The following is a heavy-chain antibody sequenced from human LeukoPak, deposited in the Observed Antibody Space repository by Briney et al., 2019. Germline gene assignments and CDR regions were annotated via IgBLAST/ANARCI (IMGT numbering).Heavy chain of an antibody. CDR3: ARETGLAAAPVIDYYYYYMDV. Sequence: SETLSLTCTVSGGSISSGSYYWGWIRQPPGKGLEWIGSIYYSGTTYYNPSLKSRVTISVDTSKNQFSLKLSSVTAADTAVYYCARETGLAAAPVIDYYYYYMDVWGKGTTVTVSS. J-gene: IGHJ6*03. CDR2: IYYSGTT. CDR1: GGSISSGSYY. D-gene: IGHD6-13*01. V-gene: IGHV4-39*07.